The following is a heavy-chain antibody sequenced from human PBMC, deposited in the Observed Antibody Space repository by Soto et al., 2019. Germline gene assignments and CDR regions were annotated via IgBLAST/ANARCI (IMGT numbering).Heavy chain of an antibody. CDR1: GFTFSSNA. J-gene: IGHJ6*02. CDR2: ISSSSSYI. D-gene: IGHD2-15*01. V-gene: IGHV3-21*01. CDR3: ASGYSSGGSCYGMDV. Sequence: GGSLRPSCAASGFTFSSNAMSWVRQAPGKGLEWVSSISSSSSYIYYADSVKGRFTISRDNAKNSLYLQMNSLRAEDPAGYYCASGYSSGGSCYGMDVWGQGTTVTVSS.